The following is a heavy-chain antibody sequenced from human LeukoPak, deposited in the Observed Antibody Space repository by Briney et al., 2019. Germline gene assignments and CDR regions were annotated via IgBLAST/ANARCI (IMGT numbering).Heavy chain of an antibody. CDR2: IWYDGSNK. CDR1: GFTFSSYG. J-gene: IGHJ4*02. Sequence: GGSLRLSCAASGFTFSSYGMHWVRQAPGKGREWVAVIWYDGSNKYYADSVKGRFTISRDNSKNTLYLQMNSLRAEDTAVYYCARDGSSGYRYYFDYWGQGTLVTVSS. CDR3: ARDGSSGYRYYFDY. D-gene: IGHD3-22*01. V-gene: IGHV3-33*01.